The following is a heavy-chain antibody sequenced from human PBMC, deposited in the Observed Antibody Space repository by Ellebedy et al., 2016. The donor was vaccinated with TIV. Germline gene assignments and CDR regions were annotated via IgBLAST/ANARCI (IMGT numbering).Heavy chain of an antibody. J-gene: IGHJ4*02. CDR3: AKGSTIALLTCVDY. CDR2: ISWNSGSI. V-gene: IGHV3-9*01. D-gene: IGHD1-1*01. Sequence: SLKISCAASGFTCDDYAMHWVRQAPGKGLEWVSGISWNSGSIGYADSVKGRFTISRDNARKSLYLHMNSLRAEDTALYYCAKGSTIALLTCVDYWGQGTLVTVSS. CDR1: GFTCDDYA.